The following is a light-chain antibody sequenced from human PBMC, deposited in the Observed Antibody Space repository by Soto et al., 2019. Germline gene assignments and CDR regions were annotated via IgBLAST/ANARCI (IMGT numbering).Light chain of an antibody. CDR2: VAS. Sequence: DVQMTRSPSSLSASVGDRVTITCRASQDIKSWLAWYQQKPGKAPNSLIYVASSLQTGVQIRFSGRRSGKVFTLTISSLQPEDSATYYCQQYNIYPLPVGGGTKVEIK. J-gene: IGKJ4*01. CDR3: QQYNIYPLP. V-gene: IGKV1D-16*01. CDR1: QDIKSW.